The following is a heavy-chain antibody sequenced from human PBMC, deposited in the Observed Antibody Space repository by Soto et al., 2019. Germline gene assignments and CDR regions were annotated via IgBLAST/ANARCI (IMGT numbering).Heavy chain of an antibody. CDR1: GDSISTSDYY. CDR2: IYYSGTT. CDR3: ARRTHVVVPAAIDS. J-gene: IGHJ5*01. V-gene: IGHV4-39*01. D-gene: IGHD2-2*01. Sequence: QLQLQESGPGLVKPSETLSLTCTVSGDSISTSDYYWGWIRQPPGKGLEWIGSIYYSGTTFYNPSLMSRVTISVDTSKNQFSLKLNSVTAADTAVYYCARRTHVVVPAAIDSWGQGALVTVSS.